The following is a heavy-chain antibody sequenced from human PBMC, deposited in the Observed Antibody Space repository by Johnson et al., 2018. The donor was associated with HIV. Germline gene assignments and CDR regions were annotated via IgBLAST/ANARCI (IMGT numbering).Heavy chain of an antibody. V-gene: IGHV3-66*02. Sequence: VQLVESGGGLVQPGGSLRLSCAVSAFSVSSNYMSWVRQAPGKGLEWVSVIYSDGTTYYADSVKGRFTISRDNSKNTLYLQMNSLRPEDTAVYYCAKSGSYYDSSAYHDAFDIWGQGTMVTVSS. J-gene: IGHJ3*02. CDR2: IYSDGTT. CDR1: AFSVSSNY. CDR3: AKSGSYYDSSAYHDAFDI. D-gene: IGHD3-22*01.